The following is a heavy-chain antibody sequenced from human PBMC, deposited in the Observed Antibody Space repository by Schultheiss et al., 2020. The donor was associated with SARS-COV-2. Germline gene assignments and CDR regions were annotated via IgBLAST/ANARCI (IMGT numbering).Heavy chain of an antibody. CDR2: IYTSGST. J-gene: IGHJ4*02. CDR1: GGSISSYY. V-gene: IGHV4-4*07. CDR3: ARARDTAMVTGYYFDY. D-gene: IGHD5-18*01. Sequence: SETLSLTCTVSGGSISSYYWSWIRQPAGKGLEWIGRIYTSGSTNYNPSLKSRVTISVDTSKNQFSLKLSSVTAADTAVYYCARARDTAMVTGYYFDYWGQGTLVTVSS.